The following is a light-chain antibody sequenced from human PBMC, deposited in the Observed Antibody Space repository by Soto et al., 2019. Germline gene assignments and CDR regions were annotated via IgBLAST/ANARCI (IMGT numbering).Light chain of an antibody. J-gene: IGKJ1*01. CDR2: KAV. V-gene: IGKV1-5*03. Sequence: DIQMTQSPSTLSASVGDRVTITCRASQSISDLLAWYQQKPGKAPKLLIYKAVSLKSGVPSRFSGSGSGTEYTLTISSLQPDDFASYYCQQYNGYWTFGQGTKVEIK. CDR3: QQYNGYWT. CDR1: QSISDL.